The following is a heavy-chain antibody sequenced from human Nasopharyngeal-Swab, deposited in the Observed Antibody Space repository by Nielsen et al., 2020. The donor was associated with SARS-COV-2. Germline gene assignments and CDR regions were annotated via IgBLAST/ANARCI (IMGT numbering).Heavy chain of an antibody. CDR1: GGSISSGGYY. CDR3: ARVKREWLGIYYYYMDV. CDR2: IYYSGST. J-gene: IGHJ6*03. D-gene: IGHD6-19*01. Sequence: SETLSLTCTVSGGSISSGGYYWSWIRQHPGKGLEWIGYIYYSGSTYYNPSLKSRVTISVDTSKNQFSLKLSSVTAADTAVYYCARVKREWLGIYYYYMDVWGKGTTVTVSS. V-gene: IGHV4-31*03.